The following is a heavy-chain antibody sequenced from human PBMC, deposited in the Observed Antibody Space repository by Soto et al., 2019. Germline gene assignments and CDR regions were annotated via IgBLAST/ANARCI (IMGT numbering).Heavy chain of an antibody. CDR3: ARKTARGYGDYFVY. CDR1: GFNFNTYW. D-gene: IGHD4-17*01. V-gene: IGHV3-7*03. CDR2: MKQDGSEK. Sequence: GGSLRLSCEASGFNFNTYWMGWVRQAPGKGLEWVANMKQDGSEKYYGDSVRGRFTISRDNANNSLYLHMNSVRVEDAAVYFCARKTARGYGDYFVYWGQGTLVTVSS. J-gene: IGHJ4*02.